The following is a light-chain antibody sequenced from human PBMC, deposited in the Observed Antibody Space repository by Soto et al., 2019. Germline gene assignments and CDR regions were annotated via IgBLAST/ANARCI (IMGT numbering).Light chain of an antibody. CDR2: EVS. V-gene: IGLV2-14*01. CDR3: SSYTSSSPYV. CDR1: SSDVGGYNY. J-gene: IGLJ1*01. Sequence: QSVLTQPASVSGSPGQSITISCTGTSSDVGGYNYVSWYQQHQGKAPKLLIYEVSNRPSGVSNRFSGSKSGNTASLTISGLQAEDEADYYRSSYTSSSPYVFGTGTKVTVL.